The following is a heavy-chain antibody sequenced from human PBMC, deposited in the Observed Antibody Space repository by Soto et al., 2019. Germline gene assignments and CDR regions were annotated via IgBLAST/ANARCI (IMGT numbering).Heavy chain of an antibody. CDR3: ARSPDSSGYYPRWYYYGMDV. Sequence: SETLSLTCTVSGGSISSSSDYWGWIRQPPGKGLEWIGSIYYSGSTYYNPSLKSRVTISVDKSKNQFSLKLSSVTAADTAVYYCARSPDSSGYYPRWYYYGMDVWGQGTTVTVSS. J-gene: IGHJ6*02. CDR2: IYYSGST. V-gene: IGHV4-39*07. D-gene: IGHD3-22*01. CDR1: GGSISSSSDY.